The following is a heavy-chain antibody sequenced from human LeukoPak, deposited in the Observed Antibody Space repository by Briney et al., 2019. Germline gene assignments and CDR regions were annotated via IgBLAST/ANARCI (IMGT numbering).Heavy chain of an antibody. V-gene: IGHV1-69*05. CDR3: ASYAGSYYYDSSGYYSFDY. CDR2: IIPIFGTA. Sequence: GASVTVSCTASGGTFSSYAISWVRQAPGQGLEWMGGIIPIFGTANYSQKFQGRVTITTDESTSTAYMELSSLRSEDTAVYYCASYAGSYYYDSSGYYSFDYWGQGTLVTVSS. J-gene: IGHJ4*02. D-gene: IGHD3-22*01. CDR1: GGTFSSYA.